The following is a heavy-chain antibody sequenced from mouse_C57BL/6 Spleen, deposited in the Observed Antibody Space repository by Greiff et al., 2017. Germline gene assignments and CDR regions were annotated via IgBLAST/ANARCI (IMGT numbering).Heavy chain of an antibody. D-gene: IGHD1-1*01. Sequence: VQLQQSGAELVRPGTSVKMSCKASGYTFTNYWIGWAKQRPGHGLEWIGDIYPGGGYTNYNEKFKGKATLTADKSSSTAYMQFSSLTSEDSAIYYCARSYYGSSWYFDVWGTRTTVTVSS. J-gene: IGHJ1*03. CDR1: GYTFTNYW. V-gene: IGHV1-63*01. CDR3: ARSYYGSSWYFDV. CDR2: IYPGGGYT.